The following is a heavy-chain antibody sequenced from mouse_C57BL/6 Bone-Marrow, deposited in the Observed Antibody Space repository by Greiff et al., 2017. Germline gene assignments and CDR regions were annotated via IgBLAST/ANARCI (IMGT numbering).Heavy chain of an antibody. V-gene: IGHV3-8*01. Sequence: EVKLMESGPGLAKPSQTLSLTCSVTGYSITSDYWNWIRKFPGNKLEYMGYISYSGSTYYNPSLKSRISITRDTSKNQYYLQLNSVTTEDTATYYCARYKGTTVVAPDWYFDVWGTGTTVTVSS. CDR1: GYSITSDY. J-gene: IGHJ1*03. CDR3: ARYKGTTVVAPDWYFDV. CDR2: ISYSGST. D-gene: IGHD1-1*01.